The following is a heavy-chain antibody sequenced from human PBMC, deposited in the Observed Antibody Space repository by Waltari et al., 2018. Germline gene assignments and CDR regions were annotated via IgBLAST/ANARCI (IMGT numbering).Heavy chain of an antibody. Sequence: DVQLLESGGGLVQPGGSLRLSCAAPGFTLGSHAMTWVRQSPGKGQGWVSSGASTGATYYADSVRGRFTISRDNSKNTVFLQLDRLRVDDTATYFCVKDRGPHDPYNFYYGMNVWGQGTTVTVSS. CDR2: SGASTGAT. J-gene: IGHJ6*02. D-gene: IGHD1-26*01. V-gene: IGHV3-23*01. CDR1: GFTLGSHA. CDR3: VKDRGPHDPYNFYYGMNV.